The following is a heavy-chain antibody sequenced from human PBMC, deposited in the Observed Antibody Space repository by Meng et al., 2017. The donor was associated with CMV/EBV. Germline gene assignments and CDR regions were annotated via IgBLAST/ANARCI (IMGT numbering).Heavy chain of an antibody. D-gene: IGHD5-24*01. CDR2: IYYSGST. CDR1: GGSISSYY. Sequence: SETLSLTCTVSGGSISSYYWSWIRQPPGKGLEWIGYIYYSGSTNYNPSLKSRVTISVDTSKNQLSLKLSPVTAADTAVYYCARDKDGAGYNIGNGMDVWGQGTTVNVSS. V-gene: IGHV4-59*01. CDR3: ARDKDGAGYNIGNGMDV. J-gene: IGHJ6*02.